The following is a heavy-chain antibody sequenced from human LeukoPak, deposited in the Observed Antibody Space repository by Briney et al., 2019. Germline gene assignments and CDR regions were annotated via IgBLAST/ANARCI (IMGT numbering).Heavy chain of an antibody. Sequence: PGGSLRLSCVACGFSFSDYYMSWIRQAPGRGLEWISYISGSGSDLYYADSVKGRFTISRDNSKNTLYLQMNSLRAEDTAVYYCARDVVTAAAGSYYYYGMDVWGKGTTVTVSS. CDR1: GFSFSDYY. CDR3: ARDVVTAAAGSYYYYGMDV. CDR2: ISGSGSDL. V-gene: IGHV3-11*01. D-gene: IGHD6-13*01. J-gene: IGHJ6*04.